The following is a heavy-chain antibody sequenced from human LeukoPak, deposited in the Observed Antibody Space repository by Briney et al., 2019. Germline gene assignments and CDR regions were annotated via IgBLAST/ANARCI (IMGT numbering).Heavy chain of an antibody. CDR2: INHSGST. Sequence: SETLSLTWAVYGGSFSGYYWSWIRQPPGKGLEWIGEINHSGSTNYNPSLKSRVTISVDTSKNQFSLKLSSVTAADTAVYYCARGPLYYWGQGTLVTVSS. J-gene: IGHJ4*02. CDR3: ARGPLYY. CDR1: GGSFSGYY. V-gene: IGHV4-34*01.